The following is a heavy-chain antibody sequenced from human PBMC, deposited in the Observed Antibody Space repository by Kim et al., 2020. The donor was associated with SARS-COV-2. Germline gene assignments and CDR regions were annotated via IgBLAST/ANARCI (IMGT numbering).Heavy chain of an antibody. V-gene: IGHV1-69*13. CDR2: LIPIFGTT. Sequence: SVKVPCKASGGTFSRYTISWVRQAPGQGLEWMGGLIPIFGTTNYAQKFQGRVTITADESTNTADMDLSRLRSEDTDLYYCTTERHHYASETYHFDYWGQ. D-gene: IGHD3-10*01. J-gene: IGHJ4*02. CDR1: GGTFSRYT. CDR3: TTERHHYASETYHFDY.